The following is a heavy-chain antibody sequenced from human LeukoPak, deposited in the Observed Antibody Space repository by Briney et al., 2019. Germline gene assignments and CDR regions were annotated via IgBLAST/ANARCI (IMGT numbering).Heavy chain of an antibody. J-gene: IGHJ4*02. CDR1: GFTFSSYS. Sequence: GGSLRLSCAASGFTFSSYSMNWVRQAPGKGLEWVSSISSSSSYIYYADSVKGRFTISRDNAKNSLYLQMNSLRAEDTAVHYCARTPIAAAGTKLTDYWGQGTLVTVSS. D-gene: IGHD6-13*01. CDR2: ISSSSSYI. V-gene: IGHV3-21*01. CDR3: ARTPIAAAGTKLTDY.